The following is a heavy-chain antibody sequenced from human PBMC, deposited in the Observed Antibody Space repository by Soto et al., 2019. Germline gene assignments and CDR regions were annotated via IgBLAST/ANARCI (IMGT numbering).Heavy chain of an antibody. Sequence: GESLKISCKGSGYSFTSYWISWVRQMPGKGLEWMGRIDPSDSYTNYSPSFQGHVTISADKSISTAYLQWSSLKASDTAMYYCARRHSSSSRDYYYYYGMDVWGQGTTVTVSS. CDR2: IDPSDSYT. V-gene: IGHV5-10-1*01. D-gene: IGHD6-6*01. J-gene: IGHJ6*02. CDR3: ARRHSSSSRDYYYYYGMDV. CDR1: GYSFTSYW.